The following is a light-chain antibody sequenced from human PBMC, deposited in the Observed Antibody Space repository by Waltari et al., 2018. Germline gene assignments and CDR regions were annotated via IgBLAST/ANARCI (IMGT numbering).Light chain of an antibody. J-gene: IGKJ2*01. V-gene: IGKV3-15*01. CDR3: QQYNTWPYT. CDR2: GAS. CDR1: QSISST. Sequence: EIVMTQSPATLSVSPGERAPLSCRASQSISSTLAWYQQRPGQAPRLLIYGASTRVTGIPARFSGSGSGTEFTLTISSLQSEDFAAYYCQQYNTWPYTFGQGTKLAI.